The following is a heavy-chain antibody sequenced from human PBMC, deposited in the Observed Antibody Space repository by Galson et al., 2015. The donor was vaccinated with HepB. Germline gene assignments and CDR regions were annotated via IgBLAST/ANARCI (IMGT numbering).Heavy chain of an antibody. CDR1: GFTFSDSA. CDR2: ITSKANSYAT. Sequence: SLRLSCAASGFTFSDSAMHWVRQASGKGLGWVGRITSKANSYATAYAASVKGRFTISRDDSKNTAYLQMNSLKTEDTAVYYCTRALNYDYGATDYWGQGTLVTVSS. CDR3: TRALNYDYGATDY. V-gene: IGHV3-73*01. J-gene: IGHJ4*02. D-gene: IGHD3-16*01.